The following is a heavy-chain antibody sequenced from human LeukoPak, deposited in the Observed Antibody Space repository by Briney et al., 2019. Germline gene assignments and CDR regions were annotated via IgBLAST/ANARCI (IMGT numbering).Heavy chain of an antibody. V-gene: IGHV3-23*01. CDR3: AKELAAY. Sequence: HPGGSLRLSCVASGFTFSSYLMAWVRQAPGKGLEWVSSISGSSVSTYYADSVKGRFTISRDNSKNTLYLQLSSLRAEDTAVYYCAKELAAYWGQGTLVTVSS. J-gene: IGHJ4*02. CDR2: ISGSSVST. CDR1: GFTFSSYL.